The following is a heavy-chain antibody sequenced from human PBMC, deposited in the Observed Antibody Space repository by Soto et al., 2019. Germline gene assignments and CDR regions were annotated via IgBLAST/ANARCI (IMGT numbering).Heavy chain of an antibody. CDR2: IYSGGST. Sequence: EVQLEECGGGLVQPGGSLRLSCAASGFTVSTKYMSWVRQAPGKGLEWVSVIYSGGSTFYADSVRGRFTISRDNSKNTVNLQMNSLRAEDTAVYYCARDPWAADYWGQGTLVTVSS. V-gene: IGHV3-66*01. CDR3: ARDPWAADY. CDR1: GFTVSTKY. D-gene: IGHD3-16*01. J-gene: IGHJ4*02.